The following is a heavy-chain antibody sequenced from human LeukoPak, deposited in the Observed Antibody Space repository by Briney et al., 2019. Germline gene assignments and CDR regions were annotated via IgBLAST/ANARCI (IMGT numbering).Heavy chain of an antibody. Sequence: PGGSLRLSCEVSEFALERCTMSWVRQAPGKGLEWVANIKQDGSEKYYVDSVKGRFTISRDNAKNSLYLQMNSLRAEDTAVYYCARDRAAAGWFDPWGQGTLVTVSS. V-gene: IGHV3-7*01. J-gene: IGHJ5*02. D-gene: IGHD6-13*01. CDR1: EFALERCT. CDR3: ARDRAAAGWFDP. CDR2: IKQDGSEK.